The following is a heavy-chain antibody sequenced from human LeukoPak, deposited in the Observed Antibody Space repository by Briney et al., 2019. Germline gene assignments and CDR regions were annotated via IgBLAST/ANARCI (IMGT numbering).Heavy chain of an antibody. V-gene: IGHV3-20*04. Sequence: GGSLRLSCAASGFNFDDYGMSWVRQAPGKGLEWVSGINWNGGSTGYADSVKGRFTISRDNAKNSLYLQMNSLRAEDTALYYCVRGDWYSTSSQRDYWGQGTLVTVSS. J-gene: IGHJ4*02. CDR1: GFNFDDYG. D-gene: IGHD6-6*01. CDR3: VRGDWYSTSSQRDY. CDR2: INWNGGST.